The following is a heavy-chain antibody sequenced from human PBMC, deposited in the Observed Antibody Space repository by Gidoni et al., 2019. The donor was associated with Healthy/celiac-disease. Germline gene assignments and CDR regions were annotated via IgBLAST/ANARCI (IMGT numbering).Heavy chain of an antibody. D-gene: IGHD3-3*01. V-gene: IGHV3-72*01. CDR3: ARGSYDFWSGYST. CDR2: TRNKANSYTT. CDR1: GFTFSDHY. Sequence: EVQLVESGGGLVQPGGSLRLSCAASGFTFSDHYMDWVRQAPGKGLEWVGRTRNKANSYTTEYAASVKGRFTISRDDSKNSLYLQMNSLKTEDTAVYYCARGSYDFWSGYSTWGQGTLVTVSS. J-gene: IGHJ5*02.